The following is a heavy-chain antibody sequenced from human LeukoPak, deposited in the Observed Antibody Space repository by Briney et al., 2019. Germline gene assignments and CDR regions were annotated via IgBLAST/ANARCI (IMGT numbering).Heavy chain of an antibody. D-gene: IGHD1-1*01. CDR1: GFTFTSFA. CDR2: ISGSGYTT. V-gene: IGHV3-23*01. Sequence: GGSLRLSCAASGFTFTSFAMNWARQAPGKGLEWVSVISGSGYTTPYADSVKGRFIISRDNFKNTLYLQMNSLRGEDTAVYYCAKKRYEDGTSSPGYLDVWGQGTTVTVSS. J-gene: IGHJ6*02. CDR3: AKKRYEDGTSSPGYLDV.